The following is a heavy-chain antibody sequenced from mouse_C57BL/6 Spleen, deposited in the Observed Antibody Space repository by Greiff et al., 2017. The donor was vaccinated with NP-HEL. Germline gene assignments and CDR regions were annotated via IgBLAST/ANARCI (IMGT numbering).Heavy chain of an antibody. D-gene: IGHD2-4*01. Sequence: VHVKQSGPELVKPGASVKISCKASGYSFTDYNMNWVKQSNGKSLEWIGVINPNYGTTSYNQKFKGKATLTVDQSSSTAYMQLNSLTSEDSAVYYCARGGNIYYDYDGGYFDVWGTGTTVTVSS. V-gene: IGHV1-39*01. CDR1: GYSFTDYN. J-gene: IGHJ1*03. CDR3: ARGGNIYYDYDGGYFDV. CDR2: INPNYGTT.